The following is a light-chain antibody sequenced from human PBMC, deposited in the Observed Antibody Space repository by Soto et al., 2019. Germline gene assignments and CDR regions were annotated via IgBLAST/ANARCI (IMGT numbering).Light chain of an antibody. CDR3: QQYNNWPRT. CDR2: GAS. CDR1: QSVSSN. Sequence: EIVMTQSPATLSVSPGERATLXCRASQSVSSNLAWYQQKPGQAPRLLIYGASTRATGIPARFSGSGSGTEFTLTISSLQSEDFAVYYCQQYNNWPRTFGPGTKVDIK. V-gene: IGKV3-15*01. J-gene: IGKJ3*01.